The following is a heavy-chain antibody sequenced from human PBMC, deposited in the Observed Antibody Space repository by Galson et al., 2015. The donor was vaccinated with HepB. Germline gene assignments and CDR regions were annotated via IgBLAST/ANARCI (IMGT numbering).Heavy chain of an antibody. CDR1: GFTFSSYS. CDR3: ARDLPDLWFGESYAFDI. CDR2: ISSSSSTI. V-gene: IGHV3-48*01. D-gene: IGHD3-10*01. J-gene: IGHJ3*02. Sequence: SLRLSCAASGFTFSSYSMNWVRQAPGKGLEWVSYISSSSSTIYYADSVKGRFTISRDNAKNSLYLQMNSLRAEDTAVYYCARDLPDLWFGESYAFDIWGQGTMVTVSS.